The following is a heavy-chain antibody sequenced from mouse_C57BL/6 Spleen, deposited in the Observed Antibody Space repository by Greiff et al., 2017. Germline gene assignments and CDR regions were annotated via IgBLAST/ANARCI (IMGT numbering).Heavy chain of an antibody. Sequence: VKVVESGAELVKPGASVKISCKASGYAFSSYWMNWVKQRPGKGLEWIGQIYPGDGDTNYNGKFKGKATLTADKSSSTAYMQLSSLTSEDSAVYFCARRYGSSYDAMDYWGQGTSVTVSS. CDR1: GYAFSSYW. CDR3: ARRYGSSYDAMDY. D-gene: IGHD1-1*01. J-gene: IGHJ4*01. V-gene: IGHV1-80*01. CDR2: IYPGDGDT.